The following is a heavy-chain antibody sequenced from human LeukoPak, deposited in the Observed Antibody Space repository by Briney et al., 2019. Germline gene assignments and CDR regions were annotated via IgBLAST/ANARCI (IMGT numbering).Heavy chain of an antibody. V-gene: IGHV4-61*01. D-gene: IGHD3-22*01. J-gene: IGHJ4*02. CDR1: GYSINSGYY. CDR2: IYYSGST. CDR3: ARVDYDSSGYYYPYRY. Sequence: SETLSLTCTVSGYSINSGYYWSWIRQPPGKRLEWIGYIYYSGSTNYNPSLKSRVTISVDTSKNQFSLKLSSVTAADTAVYYCARVDYDSSGYYYPYRYWGQGTLVTVSS.